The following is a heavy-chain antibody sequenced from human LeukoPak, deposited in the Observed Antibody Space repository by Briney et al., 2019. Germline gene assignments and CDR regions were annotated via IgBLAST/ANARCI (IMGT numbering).Heavy chain of an antibody. V-gene: IGHV1-46*01. D-gene: IGHD3-22*01. CDR1: GYTFTSYY. CDR2: INPSGGGT. J-gene: IGHJ4*02. CDR3: ARILSYDSSGYYSPRFDY. Sequence: GASVKVSCKASGYTFTSYYMHWVRQAPGQGLEWMGIINPSGGGTTYAQKFQGRVTMTRDTSTSIVYMELSSLRSEDTAVYYCARILSYDSSGYYSPRFDYWGQGTLVTVSS.